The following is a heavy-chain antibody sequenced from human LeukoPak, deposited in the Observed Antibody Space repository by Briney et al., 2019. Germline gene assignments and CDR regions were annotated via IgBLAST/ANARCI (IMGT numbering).Heavy chain of an antibody. J-gene: IGHJ6*02. Sequence: GASVKVSCKASGYTFTSYYMHWVRQAPGQGLEWMGIFNPSGGSTSYAQKFQGRVTMTRDTSTSTVYMELSSLRSEDTAVYYCARAGYSYGDHYYYYGMDVWGQGTTVTVSS. CDR1: GYTFTSYY. D-gene: IGHD5-18*01. CDR2: FNPSGGST. V-gene: IGHV1-46*01. CDR3: ARAGYSYGDHYYYYGMDV.